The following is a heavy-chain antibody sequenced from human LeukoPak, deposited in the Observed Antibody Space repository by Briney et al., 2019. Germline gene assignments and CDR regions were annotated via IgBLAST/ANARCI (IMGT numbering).Heavy chain of an antibody. CDR2: IKKDGSER. CDR3: ARDLAGPPQEAFDI. V-gene: IGHV3-7*01. Sequence: GGSLTLSCAASGFTLSIYWVHWVRHARGKGREWVTNIKKDGSERYYVDSAKGRFTISRDNTKKSLYLQMNTLRAEDTAVYYCARDLAGPPQEAFDIWGQGTMVAVSS. CDR1: GFTLSIYW. J-gene: IGHJ3*02.